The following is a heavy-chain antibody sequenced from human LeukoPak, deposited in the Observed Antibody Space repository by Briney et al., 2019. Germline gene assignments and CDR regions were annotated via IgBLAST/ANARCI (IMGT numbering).Heavy chain of an antibody. CDR3: ARVSSSGWYLN. Sequence: PGGSLRLSCAASGFTFSSYAMHWVRQAPGKGLEWVAVISYDGSNKYYADSVKGRFTISRDNSKNTLYLQMNSLRAEDTAVYYCARVSSSGWYLNWGQGTLVTVSS. J-gene: IGHJ4*02. CDR2: ISYDGSNK. CDR1: GFTFSSYA. D-gene: IGHD6-19*01. V-gene: IGHV3-30-3*01.